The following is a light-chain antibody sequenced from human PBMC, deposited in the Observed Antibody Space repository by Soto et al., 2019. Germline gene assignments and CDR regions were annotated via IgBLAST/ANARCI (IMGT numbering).Light chain of an antibody. CDR2: DNS. CDR1: SSNIGAGHD. CDR3: QSYDSRLSGYV. V-gene: IGLV1-40*01. J-gene: IGLJ1*01. Sequence: QSVLTQAPSVSGAPGQRVTISCTGSSSNIGAGHDVHRYQQLPGTAPKVLIYDNSNRLSGVPDRFSGSKSGTSASLAITGLQAEDEADYYCQSYDSRLSGYVFGTETTLTVL.